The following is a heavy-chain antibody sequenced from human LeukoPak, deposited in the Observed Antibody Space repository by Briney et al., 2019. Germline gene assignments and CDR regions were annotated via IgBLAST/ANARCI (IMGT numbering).Heavy chain of an antibody. Sequence: SETLSLTCTVSGGSISSYYWSWIQQPPGKGLEWIGYIYYSGSTNYNPSLKSRVTISVDTSKNQFSLKLSSVTAADTAVYYCARLGRYSSSRGGDWFNPWGQGTLVTVSS. J-gene: IGHJ5*02. CDR1: GGSISSYY. CDR2: IYYSGST. V-gene: IGHV4-59*08. CDR3: ARLGRYSSSRGGDWFNP. D-gene: IGHD6-13*01.